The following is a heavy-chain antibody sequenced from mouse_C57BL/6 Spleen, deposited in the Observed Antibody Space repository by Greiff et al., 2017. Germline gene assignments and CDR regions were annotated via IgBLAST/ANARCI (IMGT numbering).Heavy chain of an antibody. CDR3: ARDYYGSSGAY. CDR2: IDPEDGET. CDR1: GFNIKDYY. V-gene: IGHV14-2*01. D-gene: IGHD1-1*01. J-gene: IGHJ3*01. Sequence: EVKLMESGAELVKPGASVKLSCTASGFNIKDYYMHWVKQRTEQGLEWIGRIDPEDGETKYAPKFQGKATITADTSSNTAYLQLSSLTSEDTAVYYCARDYYGSSGAYWGQGTLVTVSA.